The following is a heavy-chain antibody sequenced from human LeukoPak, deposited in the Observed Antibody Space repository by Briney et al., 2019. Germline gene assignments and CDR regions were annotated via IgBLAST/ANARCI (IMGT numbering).Heavy chain of an antibody. V-gene: IGHV4-59*01. J-gene: IGHJ5*02. CDR3: ARGHLGLSP. CDR2: FHNSRTT. CDR1: GGSISGYS. Sequence: SETLSLTCTVSGGSISGYSWTWIRQPPGQGLEWIGYFHNSRTTSYNPSLTGRVPLSEDTAIAQVSLKLNSVTAADPACNSVARGHLGLSPWGQGTLVTVSS. D-gene: IGHD3-10*01.